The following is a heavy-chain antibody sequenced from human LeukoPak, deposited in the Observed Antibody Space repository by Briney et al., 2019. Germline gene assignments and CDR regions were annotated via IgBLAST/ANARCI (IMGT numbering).Heavy chain of an antibody. CDR3: ARSGESRIAARPVAFDY. J-gene: IGHJ4*02. CDR1: GGSISSYY. Sequence: SETLSLTCTVSGGSISSYYWSWIRQPPGKGLEWIGYIYYSGSTNYNPSLKSRVTISVDMSKNQFSLKLSSVTAADTAVYYCARSGESRIAARPVAFDYWGQGTLVTVSS. V-gene: IGHV4-59*01. D-gene: IGHD6-6*01. CDR2: IYYSGST.